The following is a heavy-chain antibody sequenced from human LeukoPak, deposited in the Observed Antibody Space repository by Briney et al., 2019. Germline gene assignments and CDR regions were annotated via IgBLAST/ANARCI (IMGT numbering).Heavy chain of an antibody. D-gene: IGHD2-15*01. J-gene: IGHJ4*02. V-gene: IGHV1-2*02. CDR3: AKTLGLRHGDY. CDR1: GYTFTGYY. Sequence: GASVKVSCKASGYTFTGYYMHWVRQAPGQGLEWMGWINPNSGGTNYAQKIQGRVTMTRDTSISTAYMELSRLRSDDTAVYYCAKTLGLRHGDYWGQGTLVTVSS. CDR2: INPNSGGT.